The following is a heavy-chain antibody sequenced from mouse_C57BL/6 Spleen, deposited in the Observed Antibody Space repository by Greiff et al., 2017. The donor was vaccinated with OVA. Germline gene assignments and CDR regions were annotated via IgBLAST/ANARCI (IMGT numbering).Heavy chain of an antibody. CDR2: IDPSDSYT. CDR1: GYTFTSYW. D-gene: IGHD3-2*02. CDR3: ARGLRLYYYAMDY. Sequence: QVQLQQPGAELVMPGASVKLSCKASGYTFTSYWMHWVKQRPGQGLEWIGEIDPSDSYTNYNQKFKGKSTLTVDKSSSTAYMQLSSLTSEDSAVYYCARGLRLYYYAMDYWGQGTSVTVSS. J-gene: IGHJ4*01. V-gene: IGHV1-69*01.